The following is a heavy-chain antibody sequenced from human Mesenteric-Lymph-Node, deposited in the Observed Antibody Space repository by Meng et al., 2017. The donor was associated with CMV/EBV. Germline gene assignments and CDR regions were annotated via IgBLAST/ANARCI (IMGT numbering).Heavy chain of an antibody. CDR3: ARGSQFSDFWSGYYPVPRYKWFDP. Sequence: SETLSLTCAVYGGSFRGYYWNWIRRPPGKGPQWIGEIGHSGNANYNPSLKNRVTLSVDTSKSQFSLKLTSVTAADTAMYYCARGSQFSDFWSGYYPVPRYKWFDPWGQGTLVTVSS. V-gene: IGHV4-34*01. J-gene: IGHJ5*02. CDR1: GGSFRGYY. CDR2: IGHSGNA. D-gene: IGHD3-3*01.